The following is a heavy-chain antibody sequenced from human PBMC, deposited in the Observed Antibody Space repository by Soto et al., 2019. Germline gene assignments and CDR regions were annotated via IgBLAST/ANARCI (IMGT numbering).Heavy chain of an antibody. Sequence: ASVKVSCKASGYTFTTYDISWVRQATGQGLEWMGWMNPYSGNTGYAQKFQGRVTVTMNTSISTVYMELSGLRPDDTAVYYCARRKERSGPHYFDYWGQGSQVTVSS. CDR3: ARRKERSGPHYFDY. CDR2: MNPYSGNT. J-gene: IGHJ4*02. V-gene: IGHV1-8*01. D-gene: IGHD6-25*01. CDR1: GYTFTTYD.